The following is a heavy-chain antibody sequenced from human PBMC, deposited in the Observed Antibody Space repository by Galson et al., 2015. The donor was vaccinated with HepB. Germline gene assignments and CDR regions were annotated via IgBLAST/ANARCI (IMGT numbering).Heavy chain of an antibody. CDR3: AKQGLTTVTTGDIDD. CDR2: ISGSGGST. D-gene: IGHD4-17*01. CDR1: GFTFSSYA. J-gene: IGHJ4*02. V-gene: IGHV3-23*01. Sequence: SLRLSCAASGFTFSSYAMSWVRQAPGKGLEWVLAISGSGGSTYYADSVKGRFTISRDNSKNTLYLQMNSLRAEDTAVYYCAKQGLTTVTTGDIDDWGQGTLVTVSS.